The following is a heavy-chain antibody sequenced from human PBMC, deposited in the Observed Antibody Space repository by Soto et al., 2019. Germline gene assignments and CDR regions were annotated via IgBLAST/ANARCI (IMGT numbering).Heavy chain of an antibody. CDR3: ARASGYCSSTSCPRDHGMDV. CDR1: GGSFSGYY. Sequence: SETLSLTCAVYGGSFSGYYWSWIRQPPGKGLEWIGEINHSGSTNYNPSLKSRVTISVDTSKNQFSLKLSSVTAADTAVYYCARASGYCSSTSCPRDHGMDVWGQGTMVTVSS. J-gene: IGHJ6*02. V-gene: IGHV4-34*01. CDR2: INHSGST. D-gene: IGHD2-2*01.